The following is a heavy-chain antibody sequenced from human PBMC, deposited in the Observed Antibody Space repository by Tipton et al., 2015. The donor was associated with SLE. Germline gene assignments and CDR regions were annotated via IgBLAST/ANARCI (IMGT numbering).Heavy chain of an antibody. Sequence: GLVKPSETLSLTCTVSGGSITSYYWSWIRQPAGKGLEWIGRIYTSGSTNYNPSLKSRVTLSVDTSKNQFSLKLSSVTAADTAVYYCAGLLGSSGYLFDYWGQGTLVTVSS. CDR3: AGLLGSSGYLFDY. CDR2: IYTSGST. D-gene: IGHD3-22*01. V-gene: IGHV4-4*07. J-gene: IGHJ4*02. CDR1: GGSITSYY.